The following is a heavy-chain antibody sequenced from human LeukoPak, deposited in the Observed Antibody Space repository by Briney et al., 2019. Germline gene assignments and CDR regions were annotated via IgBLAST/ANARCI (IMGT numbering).Heavy chain of an antibody. V-gene: IGHV4-31*03. CDR2: IYYSGST. J-gene: IGHJ3*02. CDR3: ARAPGGYYDFWSGYYLDAFDI. D-gene: IGHD3-3*01. CDR1: GGSISSGGCY. Sequence: PSETLSLTCTVSGGSISSGGCYWSWIRQHPGKGLEWIGYIYYSGSTYYNPSLKSRVTISVDTSKNQFSLKLSSVTAADTAVYYCARAPGGYYDFWSGYYLDAFDIWGQGTMVTVSS.